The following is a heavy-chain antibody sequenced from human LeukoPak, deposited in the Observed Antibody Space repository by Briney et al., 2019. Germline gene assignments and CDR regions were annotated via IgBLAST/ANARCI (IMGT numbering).Heavy chain of an antibody. CDR1: GFTFSSYS. CDR2: IYSGGTT. J-gene: IGHJ6*02. D-gene: IGHD1-26*01. CDR3: ARDPVGAIGYGMDV. Sequence: PGGSLRLSCAASGFTFSSYSMNWVRQAPGKGLEWVSVIYSGGTTYYADSVKGRFTISRDTSKNTLYLQMNSLRAEDTAVYYCARDPVGAIGYGMDVWGQGTTVTASS. V-gene: IGHV3-66*01.